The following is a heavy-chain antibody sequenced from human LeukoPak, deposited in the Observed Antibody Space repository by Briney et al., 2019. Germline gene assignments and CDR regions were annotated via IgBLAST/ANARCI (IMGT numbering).Heavy chain of an antibody. V-gene: IGHV3-66*02. CDR2: FYSGGST. CDR1: GFTVSSNY. Sequence: PGGSLRLSCAASGFTVSSNYMNWVRQAPGKGLEWVSVFYSGGSTFYADSVKGRFTISRDNSKNTLYLQMNSLRAEDTAVYYCARGPDYGDFLLWGQGTLVTVSS. D-gene: IGHD4-17*01. CDR3: ARGPDYGDFLL. J-gene: IGHJ4*02.